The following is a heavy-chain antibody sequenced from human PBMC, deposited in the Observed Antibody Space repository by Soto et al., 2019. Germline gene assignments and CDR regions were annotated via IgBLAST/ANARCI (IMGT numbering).Heavy chain of an antibody. V-gene: IGHV4-39*01. CDR3: ARTPYGSGSYYLPYYFDY. CDR2: IYYSGST. Sequence: SETLSLTCTVSGGSISSSSYYWGWIRQPPGKGLEWIGSIYYSGSTYYNPSLKSRVTISVDTSKNQFSLKLSSVTAADTAVYYCARTPYGSGSYYLPYYFDYWGQGTLVTVSS. CDR1: GGSISSSSYY. D-gene: IGHD3-10*01. J-gene: IGHJ4*02.